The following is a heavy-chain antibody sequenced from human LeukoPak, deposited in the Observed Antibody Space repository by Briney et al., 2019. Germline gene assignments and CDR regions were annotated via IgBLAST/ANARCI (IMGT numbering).Heavy chain of an antibody. CDR2: ISAYNGNT. V-gene: IGHV1-18*01. Sequence: ASVKVSCKASGSTFTSYGISWVRQAPGQGLEWMGWISAYNGNTNYAQKFQGRVTMTRDTSISTAYMELSRLRSDDTAVYYCARASYYYDSSGYPGYYFDYWGQGTLVTVSS. J-gene: IGHJ4*02. D-gene: IGHD3-22*01. CDR1: GSTFTSYG. CDR3: ARASYYYDSSGYPGYYFDY.